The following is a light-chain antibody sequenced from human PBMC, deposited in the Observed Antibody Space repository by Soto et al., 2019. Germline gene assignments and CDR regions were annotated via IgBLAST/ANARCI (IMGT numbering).Light chain of an antibody. Sequence: VVMTQSPMSLPVTLGQPASISCTSSQSLVYRDGNTYLNWFHQRPGQPPRRLIYKVSNRDSGVPDRFSGSGSASDFTLKISRVAAEDVGVYYCMQGSHWPYTFGQGTKLEIK. V-gene: IGKV2-30*01. CDR1: QSLVYRDGNTY. CDR2: KVS. J-gene: IGKJ2*01. CDR3: MQGSHWPYT.